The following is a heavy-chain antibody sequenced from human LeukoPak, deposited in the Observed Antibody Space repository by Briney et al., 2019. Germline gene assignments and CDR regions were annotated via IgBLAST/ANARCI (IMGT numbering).Heavy chain of an antibody. V-gene: IGHV3-21*01. CDR2: INRLSTDI. D-gene: IGHD6-19*01. CDR1: GFTFSSYS. J-gene: IGHJ4*02. CDR3: ARASSQRLVPY. Sequence: GVSVRLSCAASGFTFSSYSMNWVRQAPGKGLEWVSSINRLSTDIYYADSVKGRFTISRDNAKNSLYLQMNSLRAEDTAVYYCARASSQRLVPYWGQGTLGTLSS.